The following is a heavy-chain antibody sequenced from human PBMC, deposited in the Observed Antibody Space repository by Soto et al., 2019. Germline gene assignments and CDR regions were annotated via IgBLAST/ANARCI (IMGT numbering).Heavy chain of an antibody. CDR3: ASGGRGYSGYATGRYYYGMDV. CDR1: GYTFTSYA. J-gene: IGHJ6*02. CDR2: INAGNGNT. Sequence: ASVKVSCKASGYTFTSYAMHWVRQAPGQRLEWMGWINAGNGNTKYSQKFQGRVTITRDTSASTAYMELSSLRSEDTAVYYCASGGRGYSGYATGRYYYGMDVWGQGTTVTVSS. D-gene: IGHD5-12*01. V-gene: IGHV1-3*01.